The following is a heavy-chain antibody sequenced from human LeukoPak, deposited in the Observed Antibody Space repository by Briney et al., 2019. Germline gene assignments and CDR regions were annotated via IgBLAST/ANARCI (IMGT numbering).Heavy chain of an antibody. CDR2: VYYSGST. D-gene: IGHD6-13*01. J-gene: IGHJ4*02. V-gene: IGHV4-59*01. Sequence: SETLSLTCTVSGGSLSGYYWSWIRQPPGKGLEWIGYVYYSGSTTYNPSLKSRVTISVDTSKNQFSLRLGSVTAADTAVYYCARDGEGGIGAAGNDYWGQGTLVTVSS. CDR1: GGSLSGYY. CDR3: ARDGEGGIGAAGNDY.